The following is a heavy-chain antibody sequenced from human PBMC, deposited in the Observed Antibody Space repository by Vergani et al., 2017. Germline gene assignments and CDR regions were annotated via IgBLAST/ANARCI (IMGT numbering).Heavy chain of an antibody. CDR3: ARDQGAGIADYYYYYMDV. J-gene: IGHJ6*03. Sequence: EVQLVESGGGLVQPGGSLRLSCTASGFTFSNYWMQWVRQAPGKGLMWVSRINSDGDSTSYADSVKGRFTISRDNAKNTLYLQMDSLRAEDTAVYYCARDQGAGIADYYYYYMDVWGKGTTVTVSS. CDR2: INSDGDST. CDR1: GFTFSNYW. D-gene: IGHD6-13*01. V-gene: IGHV3-74*01.